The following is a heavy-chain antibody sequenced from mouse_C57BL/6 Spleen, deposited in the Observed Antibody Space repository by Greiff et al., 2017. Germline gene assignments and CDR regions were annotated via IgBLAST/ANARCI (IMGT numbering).Heavy chain of an antibody. CDR1: GFTISDAW. CDR3: TLDGYYGYAMDY. V-gene: IGHV6-6*01. CDR2: IRNKANNHAT. Sequence: EVKVEESGGGLVQPGGSMKLSCAASGFTISDAWMDWVRQSPEKGLEWVAEIRNKANNHATYYAESVQGSFTISRDDSKSSVYLHMNSLRAYDTVIYYCTLDGYYGYAMDYWGQGTSVTVSS. D-gene: IGHD2-3*01. J-gene: IGHJ4*01.